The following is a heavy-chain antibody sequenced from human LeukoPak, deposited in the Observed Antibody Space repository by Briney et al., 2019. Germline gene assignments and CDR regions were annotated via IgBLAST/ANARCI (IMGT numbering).Heavy chain of an antibody. CDR1: GFTVSSNY. D-gene: IGHD4-11*01. J-gene: IGHJ6*02. CDR3: ARDASYSNYGMDV. CDR2: ICGGST. V-gene: IGHV3-66*01. Sequence: GGSLRLSCAASGFTVSSNYMSWVRQAPGKGLEWVSVICGGSTYYADSVKGRFTISRDNSKNTLYLQMNSLRAEDTAVYYCARDASYSNYGMDVWGQGTTVTVSS.